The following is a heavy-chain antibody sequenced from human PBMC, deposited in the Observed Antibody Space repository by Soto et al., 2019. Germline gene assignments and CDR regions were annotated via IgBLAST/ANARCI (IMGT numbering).Heavy chain of an antibody. CDR2: TSANNDDT. V-gene: IGHV1-18*01. CDR3: ARDERGTCTGTNCYYFDY. Sequence: ASVKVSCKASGYIISHYGISWVRQALVQGHEWVAWTSANNDDTNYAPRLQDRVTLTTDTSTGTAYMEMRSLRSDDTAVYYCARDERGTCTGTNCYYFDYWGQGTLVTVSS. D-gene: IGHD2-2*01. J-gene: IGHJ4*02. CDR1: GYIISHYG.